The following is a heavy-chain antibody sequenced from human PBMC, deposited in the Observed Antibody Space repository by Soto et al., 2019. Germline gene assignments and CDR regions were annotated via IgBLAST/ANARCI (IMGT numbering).Heavy chain of an antibody. Sequence: QVQLVQSGAEVKKPGASVKVSCKASGYTFTSYGISWVRQAPGQGLEWMGWISAYNGNTNYAQKLQGRVTMTTDTSTRPAYIELRSLRSDDTAVYYCARGWGSSGPLPYGYFQHWGQGTLVTVSS. CDR3: ARGWGSSGPLPYGYFQH. D-gene: IGHD3-22*01. CDR1: GYTFTSYG. J-gene: IGHJ1*01. V-gene: IGHV1-18*01. CDR2: ISAYNGNT.